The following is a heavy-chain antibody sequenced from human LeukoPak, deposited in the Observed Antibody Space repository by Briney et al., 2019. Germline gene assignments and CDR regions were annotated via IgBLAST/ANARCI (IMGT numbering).Heavy chain of an antibody. CDR3: AKDVGWNYPYYFDY. Sequence: GRSLRLSCAASGFTFSSYGMHWVRQAPGKGLEWVAVISYDGSNKYYADSVKGRFTISRDNSKSTLHLRMNSLRAEDTAVYYCAKDVGWNYPYYFDYWGQGTLVTVSS. V-gene: IGHV3-30*18. J-gene: IGHJ4*02. CDR2: ISYDGSNK. D-gene: IGHD1-7*01. CDR1: GFTFSSYG.